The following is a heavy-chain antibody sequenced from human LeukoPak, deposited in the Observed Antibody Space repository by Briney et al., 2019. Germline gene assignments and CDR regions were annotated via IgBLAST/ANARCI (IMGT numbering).Heavy chain of an antibody. J-gene: IGHJ6*02. CDR3: ARDLLDLYYYYGMDV. D-gene: IGHD1-1*01. CDR2: INAGNGNT. Sequence: GASVKVSCKASGYTFTSYAMHWVRQAPGQRLEWMGWINAGNGNTKYSQKFQGRVTITRDTSASTAYMELSSLRSEDTAVYYCARDLLDLYYYYGMDVWGQGTTVTVSS. CDR1: GYTFTSYA. V-gene: IGHV1-3*01.